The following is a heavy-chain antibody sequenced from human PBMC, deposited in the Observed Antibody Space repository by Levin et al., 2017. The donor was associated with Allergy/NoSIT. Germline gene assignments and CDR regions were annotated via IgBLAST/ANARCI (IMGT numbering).Heavy chain of an antibody. CDR3: ARDRLESYIYGMDV. V-gene: IGHV3-20*04. D-gene: IGHD1-1*01. J-gene: IGHJ6*02. CDR2: INWNSVST. Sequence: PGGSLRLSCAASGFTFGDFDMNWVRQVPGKGLEWVSTINWNSVSTDYADSVKGRFTISRDNAKNSLYLQMNSLRAEDTALYYCARDRLESYIYGMDVWGQGTTVTVSS. CDR1: GFTFGDFD.